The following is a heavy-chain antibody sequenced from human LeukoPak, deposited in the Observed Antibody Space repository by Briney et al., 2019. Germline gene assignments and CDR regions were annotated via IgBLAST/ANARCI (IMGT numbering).Heavy chain of an antibody. Sequence: GESLKISCKASGYSFTSFWIGWVRQMPGKGLEWMGIMYPGDSDTRYNPSFQGQVTMSADKSISTAYLQWSSLKASDTAMYYCARGGRIQLWFNNWFDPWGQGTLVTVSS. CDR1: GYSFTSFW. CDR3: ARGGRIQLWFNNWFDP. D-gene: IGHD5-18*01. CDR2: MYPGDSDT. V-gene: IGHV5-51*01. J-gene: IGHJ5*02.